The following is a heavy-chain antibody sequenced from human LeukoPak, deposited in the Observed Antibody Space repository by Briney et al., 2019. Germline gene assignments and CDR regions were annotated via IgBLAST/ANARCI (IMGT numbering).Heavy chain of an antibody. V-gene: IGHV4-39*07. J-gene: IGHJ5*02. D-gene: IGHD3-22*01. CDR2: IYYSGST. CDR3: ARGAGRITMIVVVKNWFDP. CDR1: GGSISSSSYY. Sequence: SETLSLTCTVSGGSISSSSYYWGWIRQPPGKGLEWIGSIYYSGSTYYNPSLKSRVTISVDTSKNQFSLKLSSVTAADTAVYYCARGAGRITMIVVVKNWFDPWGQGTLVTVSS.